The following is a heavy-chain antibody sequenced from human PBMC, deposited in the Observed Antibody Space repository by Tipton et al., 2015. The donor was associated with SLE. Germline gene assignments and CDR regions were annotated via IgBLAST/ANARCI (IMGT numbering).Heavy chain of an antibody. CDR3: ARVPAFYYYYMDV. CDR1: GGSISSYY. V-gene: IGHV4-59*01. D-gene: IGHD2-2*01. CDR2: IYYSGST. Sequence: TLSLTYTVSGGSISSYYWSWIRQPPGKGLEWIGYIYYSGSTNYNPSLKSRVTISVDTSKNQFSLKLSSVTAADTAVYYCARVPAFYYYYMDVWGKGTTVTVSS. J-gene: IGHJ6*03.